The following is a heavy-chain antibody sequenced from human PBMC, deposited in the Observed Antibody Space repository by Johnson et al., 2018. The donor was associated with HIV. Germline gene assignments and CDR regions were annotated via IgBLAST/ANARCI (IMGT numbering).Heavy chain of an antibody. D-gene: IGHD3-3*01. Sequence: QVQLVESGGGVVQPGRSPRLSCEASGFTFSSYPMHWVRQAPGKGLEWVAVISYDGSNKYYADSVKGRFTISRDNSKNTLYLQMNSLRAEDTAVYYCARDGLEVDAFDIWGQGTMVTVSS. J-gene: IGHJ3*02. CDR1: GFTFSSYP. CDR2: ISYDGSNK. CDR3: ARDGLEVDAFDI. V-gene: IGHV3-30-3*01.